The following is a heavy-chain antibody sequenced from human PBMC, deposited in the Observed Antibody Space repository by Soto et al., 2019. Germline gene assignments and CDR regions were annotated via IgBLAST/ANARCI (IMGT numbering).Heavy chain of an antibody. CDR2: ISSGDAFT. V-gene: IGHV3-23*01. J-gene: IGHJ5*02. CDR3: AKDRQDSSFS. CDR1: GFNFRNYA. Sequence: EVQLLESGGGLVQPGGSLRLSCAASGFNFRNYAMSWVRQAPGKGLEWVSTISSGDAFTYYADSVKGRFTISRDYSKSTLHLQMNTLRAEDTAVYYCAKDRQDSSFSWGQGTLVTVSS. D-gene: IGHD6-19*01.